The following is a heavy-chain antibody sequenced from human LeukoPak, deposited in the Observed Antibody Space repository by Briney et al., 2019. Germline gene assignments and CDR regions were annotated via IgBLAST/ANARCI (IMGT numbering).Heavy chain of an antibody. CDR2: ISFSGDNT. CDR3: ARDSGGTFLFDS. CDR1: GQTFSNYG. D-gene: IGHD1-26*01. V-gene: IGHV3-23*01. J-gene: IGHJ4*02. Sequence: PGASLRLTCAGSGQTFSNYGLSRVRHAPGKGLEWVSTISFSGDNTHYADSVKGRFTISRDNFKNTVYLQMSSLRAEDAAIYYCARDSGGTFLFDSWGQGTLVTVAS.